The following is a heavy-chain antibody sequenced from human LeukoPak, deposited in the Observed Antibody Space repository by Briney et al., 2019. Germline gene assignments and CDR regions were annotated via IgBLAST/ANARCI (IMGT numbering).Heavy chain of an antibody. V-gene: IGHV4-4*07. Sequence: SETLSLTCTVSGGSISSYSWSWIRQPAGKGLEWIGRIYTSGSTNYNPSLKSRVTMSVDTSKNQFSLKLSSVTAADTAVYYCARAPSIAAIRHAFDIWGQGTMVTVSS. D-gene: IGHD6-6*01. CDR3: ARAPSIAAIRHAFDI. CDR2: IYTSGST. CDR1: GGSISSYS. J-gene: IGHJ3*02.